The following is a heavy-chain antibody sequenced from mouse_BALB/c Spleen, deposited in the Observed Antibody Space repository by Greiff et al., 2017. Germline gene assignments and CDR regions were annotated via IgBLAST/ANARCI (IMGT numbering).Heavy chain of an antibody. CDR3: ARGHYGNYLYAMDY. Sequence: EVQGVESGGGLVKPGGSLKLSCAASGFTFSDYYMYWVRQTPEKRLEWVATISDGGSYTYYPDSVKGRFTISRDNAKNNLYLQMSSLKSEDTAMYYCARGHYGNYLYAMDYWGQGTSVTVSS. CDR1: GFTFSDYY. V-gene: IGHV5-4*02. D-gene: IGHD2-1*01. J-gene: IGHJ4*01. CDR2: ISDGGSYT.